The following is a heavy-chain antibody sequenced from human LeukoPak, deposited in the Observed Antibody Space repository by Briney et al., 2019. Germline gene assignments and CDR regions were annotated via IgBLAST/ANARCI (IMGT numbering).Heavy chain of an antibody. CDR3: ARDQVA. J-gene: IGHJ5*02. CDR1: GGSFSGYY. CDR2: INHSGST. Sequence: SETLSLTCAVYGGSFSGYYWSWIRQPPGKGLEWIGEINHSGSTNYNPSLKSRVTISVDTSKNQFSLKLSSVTAADTAVYYCARDQVAWGQGTLVTVSS. V-gene: IGHV4-34*01.